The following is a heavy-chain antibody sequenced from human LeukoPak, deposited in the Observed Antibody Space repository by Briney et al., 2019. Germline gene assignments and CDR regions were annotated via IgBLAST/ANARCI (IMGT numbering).Heavy chain of an antibody. D-gene: IGHD6-13*01. Sequence: TGGSLRLXCAASGFTFSYYSMNWVRQAPGRGLEWVSCISSSSSLIFYSDSVRGRFTISRDNAKNLLYLHMNSLRVEDTAVYYCAKVDRGDYSSSPVPYYNYYMNVWGKGTTVTVSS. CDR2: ISSSSSLI. J-gene: IGHJ6*03. CDR1: GFTFSYYS. CDR3: AKVDRGDYSSSPVPYYNYYMNV. V-gene: IGHV3-21*01.